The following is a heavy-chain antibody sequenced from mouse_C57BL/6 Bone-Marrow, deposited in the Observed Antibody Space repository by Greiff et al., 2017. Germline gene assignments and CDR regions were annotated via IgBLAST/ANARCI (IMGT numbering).Heavy chain of an antibody. CDR3: ARRGVVATHDWYFDV. CDR1: GFTFSSYG. D-gene: IGHD1-1*01. Sequence: EVQVVESGGDLVKPGGSLKLSCAASGFTFSSYGMSWVRQTPDKRLEWVATISSGGSYTYYPDSVKGRFTISRDNAKNTLYLQMGSLKSEYTAMYDWARRGVVATHDWYFDVWGTGTTVNVSS. CDR2: ISSGGSYT. V-gene: IGHV5-6*01. J-gene: IGHJ1*03.